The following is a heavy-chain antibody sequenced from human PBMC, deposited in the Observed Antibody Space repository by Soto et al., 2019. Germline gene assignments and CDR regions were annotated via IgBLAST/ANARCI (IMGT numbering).Heavy chain of an antibody. Sequence: PSETLSLTCTVSGGSISSYYWSWIRQPPGKGLEWIGYIYYSGSTNYNPSPKSRVTISVDTSKNQFSLNLSSVTAADTAVYYCATYRFTVTTFYAFDIWGQGTMVTVSS. J-gene: IGHJ3*02. V-gene: IGHV4-59*01. D-gene: IGHD4-17*01. CDR1: GGSISSYY. CDR3: ATYRFTVTTFYAFDI. CDR2: IYYSGST.